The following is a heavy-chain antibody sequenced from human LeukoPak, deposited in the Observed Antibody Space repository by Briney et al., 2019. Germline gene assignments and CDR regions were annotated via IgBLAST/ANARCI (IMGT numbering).Heavy chain of an antibody. Sequence: ASVKVSCKASGYTFSNFGISWVRQAPGQGLEWMGWISGNNDNPNYGQKFQGRFTVTTDSSTSTASMELRNLRSDDTAVYYCARDGTSTDDSWGQGTLVTVSS. D-gene: IGHD2-2*01. J-gene: IGHJ4*02. CDR2: ISGNNDNP. V-gene: IGHV1-18*01. CDR3: ARDGTSTDDS. CDR1: GYTFSNFG.